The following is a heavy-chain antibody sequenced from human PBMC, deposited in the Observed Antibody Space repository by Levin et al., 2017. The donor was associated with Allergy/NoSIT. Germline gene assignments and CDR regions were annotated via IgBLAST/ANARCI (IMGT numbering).Heavy chain of an antibody. J-gene: IGHJ3*02. D-gene: IGHD2/OR15-2a*01. CDR3: AREESTCDAQSTYAFDM. CDR2: IYYRSKWWH. V-gene: IGHV6-1*01. CDR1: GDSVSSDNAA. Sequence: SETLSLTCAISGDSVSSDNAAWNWIRQSPSRGLEWLGRIYYRSKWWHDYAVSVKSRITINPAKSKNQFSLQLNSVTPEATAFYYCAREESTCDAQSTYAFDMWGQGRVVTVSS.